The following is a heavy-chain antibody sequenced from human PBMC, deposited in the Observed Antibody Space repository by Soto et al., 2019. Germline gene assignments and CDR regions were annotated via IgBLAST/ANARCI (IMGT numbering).Heavy chain of an antibody. J-gene: IGHJ4*02. V-gene: IGHV3-23*01. Sequence: HPGGSLRLSCAASGFTFSSYAMSWVRQAPGKGLEWVSAISGSGGSTYYADSVKGRFTISRDNSKNTLYLQMNSLRAEDTAVYYCAKGSSSGYWYYFDYWGQGTLVTVSS. CDR2: ISGSGGST. D-gene: IGHD3-22*01. CDR1: GFTFSSYA. CDR3: AKGSSSGYWYYFDY.